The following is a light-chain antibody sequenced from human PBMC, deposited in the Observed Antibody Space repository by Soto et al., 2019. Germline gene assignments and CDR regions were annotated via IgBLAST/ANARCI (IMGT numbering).Light chain of an antibody. CDR1: SSDVGGYNF. V-gene: IGLV2-8*01. J-gene: IGLJ1*01. CDR2: EVN. Sequence: XTGTSSDVGGYNFVSWYQQYPGKVPKLIIYEVNKRPSGVPDRFSGSKSGNTASLTVSGLQADDEADYYCTSYAGGNNVFGTGTKLTVL. CDR3: TSYAGGNNV.